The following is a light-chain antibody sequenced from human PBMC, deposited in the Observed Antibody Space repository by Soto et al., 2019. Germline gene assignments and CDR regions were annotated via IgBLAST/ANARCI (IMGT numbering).Light chain of an antibody. V-gene: IGLV2-8*01. Sequence: QSALTQPPSASGSPGQSVTISCTGTKSDIGVYDFVSWYLHHPGKAPRLIIYEVVQRPSGVPDRFSGSKSGNTASLTVSGLQAADEADYFCKSYAGSNTYVFGSGTKVTVL. J-gene: IGLJ1*01. CDR3: KSYAGSNTYV. CDR2: EVV. CDR1: KSDIGVYDF.